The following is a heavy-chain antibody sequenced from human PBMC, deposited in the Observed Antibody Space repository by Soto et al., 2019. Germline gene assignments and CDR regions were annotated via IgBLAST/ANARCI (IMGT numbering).Heavy chain of an antibody. CDR1: GGSITSYY. D-gene: IGHD3-10*01. V-gene: IGHV4-59*01. CDR3: APGRYYYGWEY. J-gene: IGHJ4*02. CDR2: IYYTGST. Sequence: PSETLSLTCTVSGGSITSYYWSWIRQPPGKGLEWIGYIYYTGSTNYNPSLQSRVTISLDTSRNEFSLKLNSVTAADTAVYYCAPGRYYYGWEYWGQGTLVTVSS.